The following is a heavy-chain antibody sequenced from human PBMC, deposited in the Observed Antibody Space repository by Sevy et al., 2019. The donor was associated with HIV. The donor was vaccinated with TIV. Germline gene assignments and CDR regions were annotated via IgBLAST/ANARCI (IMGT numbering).Heavy chain of an antibody. V-gene: IGHV3-30-3*01. CDR2: ISFNGGNK. Sequence: GGSLRLSCAASGFPFTTYAVHWVRQAPGKGLEWLAVISFNGGNKFYADSVRGRFTISRDNSENTMYLQMNSLRVEDAAMYYWAGDVSGGERLGQLSAYFDYWGQGTLVTVSS. CDR3: AGDVSGGERLGQLSAYFDY. D-gene: IGHD3-16*02. CDR1: GFPFTTYA. J-gene: IGHJ4*02.